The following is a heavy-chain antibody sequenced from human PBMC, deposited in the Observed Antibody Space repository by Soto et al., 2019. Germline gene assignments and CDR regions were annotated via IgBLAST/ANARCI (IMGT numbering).Heavy chain of an antibody. CDR2: IIPIFGTA. J-gene: IGHJ6*02. CDR1: GGTFSSYA. D-gene: IGHD3-10*01. Sequence: QVQLVQSGAEVKKPGSSVKVSCKASGGTFSSYAISWVRQSPGQGLEWMGGIIPIFGTANYAQKFQGRVTMTADDSTSTAYMELSSVRSEDTAVYYCARELFKPTNYYYYGMDVWGQGTTVTVSS. V-gene: IGHV1-69*01. CDR3: ARELFKPTNYYYYGMDV.